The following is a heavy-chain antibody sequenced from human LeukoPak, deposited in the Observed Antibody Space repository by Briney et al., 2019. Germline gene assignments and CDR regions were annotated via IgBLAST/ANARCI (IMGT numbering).Heavy chain of an antibody. CDR2: IYYSGST. V-gene: IGHV4-39*07. Sequence: SETLSLTCTVSGGSISSSSYYWGWLRQPPGKGLEWIGSIYYSGSTYYNPPLKSRVTISVDTSKNQFSLNLSSVTAADTAVYYCATVYSGYDVVGEDYWGQGTLVTVSS. D-gene: IGHD5-12*01. CDR1: GGSISSSSYY. J-gene: IGHJ4*02. CDR3: ATVYSGYDVVGEDY.